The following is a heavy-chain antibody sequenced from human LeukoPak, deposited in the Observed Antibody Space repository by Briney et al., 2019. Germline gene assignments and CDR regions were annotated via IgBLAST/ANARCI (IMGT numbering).Heavy chain of an antibody. CDR1: GFTFGDYY. CDR3: ARGSYGSGNGPDWFDP. J-gene: IGHJ5*02. Sequence: PGGSMGLSCTASGFTFGDYYMTWIRQAPGRGLEWLSYMSSGGDTIYYADSVKGRFTVSRDNSKRSLYLEMKSLRAEDTAVYYCARGSYGSGNGPDWFDPWGQGTLVTVSS. CDR2: MSSGGDTI. D-gene: IGHD3-10*01. V-gene: IGHV3-11*01.